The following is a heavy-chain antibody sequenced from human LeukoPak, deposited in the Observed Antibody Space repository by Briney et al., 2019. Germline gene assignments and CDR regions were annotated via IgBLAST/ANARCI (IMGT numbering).Heavy chain of an antibody. J-gene: IGHJ5*02. CDR1: GGSFSGYY. CDR2: INHSGST. Sequence: SETLSLTCAVYGGSFSGYYWSWTRQPPGKGLEWIGEINHSGSTNYNPSLKSRVTISVDTSKNQFSLKLSSVTAADTAVYYCASRGGWFDPWGQGTLVTVSS. V-gene: IGHV4-34*01. D-gene: IGHD3-10*01. CDR3: ASRGGWFDP.